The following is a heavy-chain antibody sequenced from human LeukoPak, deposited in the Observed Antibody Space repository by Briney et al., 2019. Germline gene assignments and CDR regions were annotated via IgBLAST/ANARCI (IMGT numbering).Heavy chain of an antibody. V-gene: IGHV3-23*01. J-gene: IGHJ4*02. CDR3: AKGRGGLPFDY. D-gene: IGHD3-16*01. CDR2: ISGSGGST. Sequence: PGGSLRLSCAASGFTFSSYAMSWVRQAPGKGLEWVSAISGSGGSTYYADSVKGRFTISRDNSNNTLYLHVNSLRAEDTAVYYCAKGRGGLPFDYWGQGTLVTVSS. CDR1: GFTFSSYA.